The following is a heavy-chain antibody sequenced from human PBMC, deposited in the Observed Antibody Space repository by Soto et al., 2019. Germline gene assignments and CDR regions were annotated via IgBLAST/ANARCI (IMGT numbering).Heavy chain of an antibody. CDR1: GFTFSSYE. Sequence: EVQLVESGGGLVQPGGSLRLSCAASGFTFSSYEMNWVRQAPGKGLEWVSYISSSGSTIYYADSVKGRFTISRDNAKNSLYLQMNSLRAEDTAVYYCARDYDSSSYYTLYYYGMDVWGQGTTVTVSS. CDR2: ISSSGSTI. J-gene: IGHJ6*02. D-gene: IGHD3-22*01. CDR3: ARDYDSSSYYTLYYYGMDV. V-gene: IGHV3-48*03.